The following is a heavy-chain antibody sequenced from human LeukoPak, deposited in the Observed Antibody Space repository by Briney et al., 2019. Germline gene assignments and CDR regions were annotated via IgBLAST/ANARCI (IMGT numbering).Heavy chain of an antibody. Sequence: GASVKVSCKASGYTFTSYGISWVRQAPGQGLEWMGWISAYNGNTNYAQKLQGRVTMTTDTSTSTAYMELRSLRSDDTAVYYCARDAAAAAHYYYYMDVWGKGTTVTVSS. V-gene: IGHV1-18*01. CDR3: ARDAAAAAHYYYYMDV. D-gene: IGHD6-13*01. CDR1: GYTFTSYG. J-gene: IGHJ6*03. CDR2: ISAYNGNT.